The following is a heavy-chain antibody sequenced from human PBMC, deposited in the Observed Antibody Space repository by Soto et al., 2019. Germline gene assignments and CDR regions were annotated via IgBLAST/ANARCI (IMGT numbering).Heavy chain of an antibody. V-gene: IGHV4-34*01. D-gene: IGHD6-13*01. CDR2: INHSGST. Sequence: QVQLQQWGAGLLKPSETLSLTCAVYGGSFSGYYWSWIRQPPGKGLEWIGEINHSGSTNYSPSLKSRVTISVDTSKNQFYLKLSSVAAADTAVYYCAREIGSSTWFGMDVWGQGTTVTVSS. J-gene: IGHJ6*02. CDR3: AREIGSSTWFGMDV. CDR1: GGSFSGYY.